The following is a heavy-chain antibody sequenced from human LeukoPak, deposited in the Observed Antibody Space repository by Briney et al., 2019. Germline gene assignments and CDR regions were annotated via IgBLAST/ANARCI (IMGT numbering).Heavy chain of an antibody. J-gene: IGHJ4*02. CDR1: GYTFTGYY. Sequence: GASVKVSCKASGYTFTGYYMHWVRQGPGQGLEWMGWINPNSGGTNYAQKFQGRVTMTRDTSISTAYMELSRLRSDDTAVYYCATHRVYDSSGYYGFELDYWGQGTLVTVSS. V-gene: IGHV1-2*02. CDR3: ATHRVYDSSGYYGFELDY. CDR2: INPNSGGT. D-gene: IGHD3-22*01.